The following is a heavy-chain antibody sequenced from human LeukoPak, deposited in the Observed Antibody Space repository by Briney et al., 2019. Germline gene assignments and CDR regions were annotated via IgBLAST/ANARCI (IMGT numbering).Heavy chain of an antibody. CDR1: GGTFSSYA. V-gene: IGHV1-69*05. D-gene: IGHD3-10*01. J-gene: IGHJ4*02. Sequence: ASVKVSCKASGGTFSSYAISWVRQAPGQGLELMGRIIPIFGTANYAQKFQGRVTITTDESTSTAYMELSSLRPEDTAVYYCARYYYGSGSSPWYWGQGTLVTVSS. CDR2: IIPIFGTA. CDR3: ARYYYGSGSSPWY.